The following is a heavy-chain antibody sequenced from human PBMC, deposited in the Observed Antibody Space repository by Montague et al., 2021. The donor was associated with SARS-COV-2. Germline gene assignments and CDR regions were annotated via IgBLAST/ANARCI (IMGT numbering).Heavy chain of an antibody. Sequence: SETLSLTCTVSGGSISSGGYYWSWIRQPPGKGLERIGYIYYSGSTNYNPSLKSRVTISVDTSKNQFSLKLSSVTAADTAVYYCARHKSVDWLLILKVGYYGMDVWGQGTTVTVSS. CDR2: IYYSGST. D-gene: IGHD3-9*01. CDR1: GGSISSGGYY. J-gene: IGHJ6*02. V-gene: IGHV4-61*08. CDR3: ARHKSVDWLLILKVGYYGMDV.